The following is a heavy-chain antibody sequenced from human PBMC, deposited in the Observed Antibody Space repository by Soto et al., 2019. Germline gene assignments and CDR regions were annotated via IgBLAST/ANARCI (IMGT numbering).Heavy chain of an antibody. D-gene: IGHD3-3*01. CDR1: GYTFTSYD. V-gene: IGHV1-8*01. CDR2: MNPNSGNT. CDR3: AIGYDFWRGYPISRLVACDI. Sequence: GASVKVSCKASGYTFTSYDINWVRQATGQGLEWMGWMNPNSGNTGYAQKFQGRVTMTRNTSISTAYMELSSLRSEDTAVYYCAIGYDFWRGYPISRLVACDICGQGTRVIVS. J-gene: IGHJ3*02.